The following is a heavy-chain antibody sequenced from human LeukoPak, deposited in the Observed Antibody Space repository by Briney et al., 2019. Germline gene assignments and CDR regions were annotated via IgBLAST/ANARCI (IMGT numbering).Heavy chain of an antibody. CDR1: GFPFSSYE. J-gene: IGHJ4*02. Sequence: GGSLRLSCEGSGFPFSSYEMNWLRQAPGKGLEWVSHIDNGGITIYYADSVKGRFTISRDNAKNSIYLQMDSLRVEDTAIYYCARDSVGDLLDYWGQGTPVTVSP. D-gene: IGHD4-17*01. V-gene: IGHV3-48*03. CDR2: IDNGGITI. CDR3: ARDSVGDLLDY.